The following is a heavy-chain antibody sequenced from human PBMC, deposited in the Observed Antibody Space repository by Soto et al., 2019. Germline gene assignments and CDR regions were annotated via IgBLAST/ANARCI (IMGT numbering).Heavy chain of an antibody. J-gene: IGHJ4*02. V-gene: IGHV4-39*01. CDR2: IYSSGRT. CDR1: GDSISSRSYY. Sequence: PSETLSLTCTVTGDSISSRSYYWGWIRQPTRKGLEWSGSIYSSGRTYNNPSLRSRVSMSIGRSKDQFSLKLKSVTAADTALYLCARQRTSVVTQAYFDVWGTGSLVAVSS. CDR3: ARQRTSVVTQAYFDV. D-gene: IGHD2-21*02.